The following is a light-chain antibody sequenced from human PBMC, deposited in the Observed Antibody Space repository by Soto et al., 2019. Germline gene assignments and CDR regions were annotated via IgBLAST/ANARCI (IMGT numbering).Light chain of an antibody. J-gene: IGKJ4*01. V-gene: IGKV3-15*01. CDR2: GAS. CDR3: LQYDTSPLT. Sequence: EIVMTQSPATLSVSPGERATLSCRASQSVSSNLAWYQQKPGQAPRLLIYGASTRATGIPARFSGSGSGTEFTLTISRLEPEDFAVYYCLQYDTSPLTFGGGTKVDI. CDR1: QSVSSN.